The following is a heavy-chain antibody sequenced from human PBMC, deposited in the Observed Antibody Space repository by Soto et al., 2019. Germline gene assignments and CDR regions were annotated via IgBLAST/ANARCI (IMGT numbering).Heavy chain of an antibody. V-gene: IGHV1-3*04. J-gene: IGHJ4*02. D-gene: IGHD3-10*01. CDR1: GYTFTSYT. CDR3: ARGDTMVRGVIIDYFDY. CDR2: INTGNGNT. Sequence: GASVKVSCKASGYTFTSYTLHWVRQAPGQRLEWMGWINTGNGNTEYSQKFQGRVTITRDTSASTAYMELSSLRSEDTAVYFCARGDTMVRGVIIDYFDYWGQGTLVTVSS.